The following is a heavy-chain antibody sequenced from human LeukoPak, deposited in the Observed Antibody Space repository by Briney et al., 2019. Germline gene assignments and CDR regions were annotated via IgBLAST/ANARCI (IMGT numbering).Heavy chain of an antibody. CDR2: ISSSSSYI. J-gene: IGHJ4*02. CDR3: AREKSGSYEGFDY. Sequence: PGGSLRLSCAASGFTFSSYSMNWVRQAPGKGLEWVSSISSSSSYIYYADSVKGRFTISRDNAKNSLYLQMNSLRAEDTAVYYCAREKSGSYEGFDYWGQGTLVTVSS. CDR1: GFTFSSYS. D-gene: IGHD1-26*01. V-gene: IGHV3-21*01.